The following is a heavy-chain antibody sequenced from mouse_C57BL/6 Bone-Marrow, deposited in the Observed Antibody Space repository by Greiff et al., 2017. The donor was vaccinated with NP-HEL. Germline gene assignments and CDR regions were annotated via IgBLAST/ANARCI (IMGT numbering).Heavy chain of an antibody. CDR1: GYSITSGYD. J-gene: IGHJ1*03. CDR2: ISYSGST. V-gene: IGHV3-1*01. CDR3: ARDHYYYGSSIYWYFDV. D-gene: IGHD1-1*01. Sequence: DVQLQESGPGMVKPSQSLSLTCTVTGYSITSGYDWHWIRHFPGNKLEWMGYISYSGSTNYNPSLKSRISITHDTSKNHFFLKLNSVTTEDTATYYCARDHYYYGSSIYWYFDVWGTGTTVTVSS.